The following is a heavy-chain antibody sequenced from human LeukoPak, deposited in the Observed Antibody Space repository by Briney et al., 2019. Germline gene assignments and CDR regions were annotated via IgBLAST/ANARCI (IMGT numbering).Heavy chain of an antibody. CDR2: IYYSGST. Sequence: SETLSLTCTVSGGSISTYLWSWIRQPPGKGLEWNGYIYYSGSTNYNPSLKSRVTISLDTSKNQFSLKLSSVTAADTAMYYCARRSGGFDYWGQGTLVTVSS. J-gene: IGHJ4*02. V-gene: IGHV4-59*01. CDR1: GGSISTYL. CDR3: ARRSGGFDY. D-gene: IGHD6-25*01.